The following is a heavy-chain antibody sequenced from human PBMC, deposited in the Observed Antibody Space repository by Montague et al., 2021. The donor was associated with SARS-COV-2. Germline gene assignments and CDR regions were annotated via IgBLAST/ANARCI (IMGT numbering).Heavy chain of an antibody. CDR2: ISSSGSII. D-gene: IGHD3-9*01. CDR1: GFTFSSYE. Sequence: SLRLSWAASGFTFSSYEMNWVRQAPGKGLEWVSYISSSGSIIYYADSVKGRFTTSRDNAKNSLYLQMNSLRAEDTAVYYCARGNFDWLLLPDGYFDHWGQGTLVTVSS. CDR3: ARGNFDWLLLPDGYFDH. V-gene: IGHV3-48*03. J-gene: IGHJ4*02.